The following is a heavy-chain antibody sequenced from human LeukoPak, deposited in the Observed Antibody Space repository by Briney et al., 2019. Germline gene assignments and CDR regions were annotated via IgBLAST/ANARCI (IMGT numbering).Heavy chain of an antibody. J-gene: IGHJ3*02. Sequence: SETLSLTCTVSGGSISSYYWSWIRQPAEKGLELIGRIYTGGSTNYNPSLKSRVTMSVATSKNQFSLRLSSVTAADTAVYYCARDLYYYDSSGLLDAFDIWGQGTMVTVSS. V-gene: IGHV4-4*07. CDR3: ARDLYYYDSSGLLDAFDI. D-gene: IGHD3-22*01. CDR1: GGSISSYY. CDR2: IYTGGST.